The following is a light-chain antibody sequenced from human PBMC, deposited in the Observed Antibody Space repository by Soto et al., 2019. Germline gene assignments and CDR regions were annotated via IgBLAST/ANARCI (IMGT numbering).Light chain of an antibody. CDR3: CSYAGSSPYV. J-gene: IGLJ1*01. Sequence: QPALTQPASVSGAPGQSITISCTGTSSDVGSYNLVSWYQQHPGKAPKIMIYEGSKRPSGVSNRFSGSKSGNTASLTISGLQAEDEADYYCCSYAGSSPYVFGTGTKVTVL. V-gene: IGLV2-23*01. CDR2: EGS. CDR1: SSDVGSYNL.